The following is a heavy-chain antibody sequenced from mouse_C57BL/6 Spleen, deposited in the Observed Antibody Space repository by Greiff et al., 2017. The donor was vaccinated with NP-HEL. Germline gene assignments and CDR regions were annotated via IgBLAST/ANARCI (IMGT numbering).Heavy chain of an antibody. Sequence: EVKLMESGGGLVQSGRSLRLSCATSGFTFSDFYMEWVRQAPGKGLEWIAASRNKANDYTTEYSASVKGRFIVSRDTSQSILYLQMNALRAEDTAIYYCARDDGYRFAYWGQGTLVTVSA. V-gene: IGHV7-1*01. CDR1: GFTFSDFY. CDR2: SRNKANDYTT. J-gene: IGHJ3*01. CDR3: ARDDGYRFAY. D-gene: IGHD2-2*01.